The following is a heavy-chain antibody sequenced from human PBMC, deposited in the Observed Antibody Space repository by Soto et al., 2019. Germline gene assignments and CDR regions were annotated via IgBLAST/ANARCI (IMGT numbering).Heavy chain of an antibody. V-gene: IGHV4-31*03. J-gene: IGHJ4*02. D-gene: IGHD3-3*01. Sequence: PSETLSLTCTVSGGSISSGGYYWSWIRQHPGKGLEWIGYIYYSGSTYYNPSLKSRVTISVDTSKNQFSLKLSSVTAADTAVYYCARAPITILGYYFDYWGQGTLVTAPQ. CDR2: IYYSGST. CDR1: GGSISSGGYY. CDR3: ARAPITILGYYFDY.